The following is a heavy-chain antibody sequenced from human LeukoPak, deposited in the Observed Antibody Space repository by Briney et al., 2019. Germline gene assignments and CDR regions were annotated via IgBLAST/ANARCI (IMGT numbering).Heavy chain of an antibody. V-gene: IGHV3-23*01. Sequence: GGSLRLSCAASGFTVSSNYMNWVRQAPGKGLEWVSVISSSAGSTYYADSVKGRFTISRDNSKNTLYLQMNSLRAEDTAVYYCAKGSGRGYSYGLEYWGQGTLVTVSS. J-gene: IGHJ4*02. D-gene: IGHD5-18*01. CDR2: ISSSAGST. CDR1: GFTVSSNY. CDR3: AKGSGRGYSYGLEY.